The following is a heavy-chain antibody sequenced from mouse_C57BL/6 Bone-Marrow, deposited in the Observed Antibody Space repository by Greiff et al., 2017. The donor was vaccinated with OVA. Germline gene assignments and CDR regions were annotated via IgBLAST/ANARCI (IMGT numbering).Heavy chain of an antibody. CDR2: IYPGSGST. J-gene: IGHJ3*01. D-gene: IGHD2-5*01. CDR3: ASRAYYSNYGFAY. V-gene: IGHV1-55*01. CDR1: GYTFTSYW. Sequence: QVQLQQPGAELVKPGASVKMSCKASGYTFTSYWITWVKQRPGQGLEWIGDIYPGSGSTNYTEKFKSKATLTVDTSSSTAYMQLSSLTSEDSAVYYGASRAYYSNYGFAYWGQGTLVTVSA.